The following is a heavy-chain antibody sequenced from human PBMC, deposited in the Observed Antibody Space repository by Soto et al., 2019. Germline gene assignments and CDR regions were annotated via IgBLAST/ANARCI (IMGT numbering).Heavy chain of an antibody. V-gene: IGHV4-39*01. CDR2: IYYSGST. Sequence: QLQLQESGPGLVKPSETLSLTCTVSGGSISSSSYYWGWIRQPPGKGLEWIGSIYYSGSTYYNPSLKSRVTISVDTSKNQFSLKLSSVTAADTAVYYCARSDYYDSSGYYRLWYFDLWGRGTLVTVSS. CDR3: ARSDYYDSSGYYRLWYFDL. J-gene: IGHJ2*01. D-gene: IGHD3-22*01. CDR1: GGSISSSSYY.